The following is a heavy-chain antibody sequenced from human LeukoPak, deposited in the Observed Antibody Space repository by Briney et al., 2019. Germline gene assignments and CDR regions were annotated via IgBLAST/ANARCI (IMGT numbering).Heavy chain of an antibody. J-gene: IGHJ5*02. Sequence: QSGGSLRLSCAASGFTFSNFAMMWVRQAPGTGLQWVSTITGYGATFYADSVRGRFTIFRDTSMNTLFLQMNSLGAEDTAVYYRAKGAAAGKVDWFDPWGQGTLVTVSS. CDR1: GFTFSNFA. CDR2: ITGYGAT. CDR3: AKGAAAGKVDWFDP. V-gene: IGHV3-23*01. D-gene: IGHD6-13*01.